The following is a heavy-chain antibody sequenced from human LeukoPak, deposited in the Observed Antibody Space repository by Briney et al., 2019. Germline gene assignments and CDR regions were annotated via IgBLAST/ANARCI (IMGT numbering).Heavy chain of an antibody. J-gene: IGHJ3*02. CDR2: INSNTGGP. Sequence: ASVKVSCKASGYTFIGYYIHWARQAPGQGLEWMGWINSNTGGPNYAQKFQGRVTMTRDTSISTAYMELTRLRFDDTAVYYCARAMTRNAFDIWGQGTMVTVSS. CDR3: ARAMTRNAFDI. D-gene: IGHD4-11*01. V-gene: IGHV1-2*02. CDR1: GYTFIGYY.